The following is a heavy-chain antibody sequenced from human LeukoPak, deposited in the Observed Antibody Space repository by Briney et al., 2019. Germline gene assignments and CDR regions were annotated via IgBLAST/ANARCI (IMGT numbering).Heavy chain of an antibody. D-gene: IGHD1-26*01. CDR2: ISWNSGSM. J-gene: IGHJ4*02. Sequence: PGGSLRLSCVASGFTFDDYAMHWVRQAPGKGLEWVSGISWNSGSMGYADSVKGRFTISRDNAKNSLYLRMNSLRAEDTALYYCAKDMGYSGNYRTPDYWGQGTLVTVSS. CDR1: GFTFDDYA. V-gene: IGHV3-9*01. CDR3: AKDMGYSGNYRTPDY.